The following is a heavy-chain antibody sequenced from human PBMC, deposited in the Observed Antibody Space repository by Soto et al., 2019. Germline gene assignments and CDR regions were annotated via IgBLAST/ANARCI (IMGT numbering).Heavy chain of an antibody. J-gene: IGHJ5*02. V-gene: IGHV1-69*06. CDR3: ARERFGVVILSLNHRFDP. Sequence: ASVKVSCKASGGTFSSYAISWVRQAPGQGLEWMGGIIPIFGTANYAQKFQGRVTITADKSTSTAYMELSSLRSEDTAVYYRARERFGVVILSLNHRFDPWGQGTLVTVSS. D-gene: IGHD3-3*01. CDR2: IIPIFGTA. CDR1: GGTFSSYA.